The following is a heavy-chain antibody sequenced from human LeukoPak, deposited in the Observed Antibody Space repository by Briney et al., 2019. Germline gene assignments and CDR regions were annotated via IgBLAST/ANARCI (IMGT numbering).Heavy chain of an antibody. CDR3: ARDSSLGGVRDY. CDR1: GFTFSRYE. V-gene: IGHV3-48*03. CDR2: ISSSGSTI. D-gene: IGHD3-16*01. Sequence: GGSLRLSCAASGFTFSRYEMNWVRQAPGKGLEWVSYISSSGSTIYYADSVKGRFTISRDNAKNSLYLQMNSLRAEDTAVYYCARDSSLGGVRDYWGQGTLVTVS. J-gene: IGHJ4*02.